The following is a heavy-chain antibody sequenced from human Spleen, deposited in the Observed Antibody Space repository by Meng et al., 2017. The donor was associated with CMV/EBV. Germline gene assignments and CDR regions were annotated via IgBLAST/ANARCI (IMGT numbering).Heavy chain of an antibody. Sequence: ASVKVSCKASGYTFSNYVISWVRQAPGQGLEWMGWISTHNGNTNYVQKLQGRVTMTTDTSTSTAYTELRGLRSDDAAVYYCARGIGASGYYFDNWGQGTLVTVSS. CDR2: ISTHNGNT. CDR3: ARGIGASGYYFDN. J-gene: IGHJ4*02. CDR1: GYTFSNYV. V-gene: IGHV1-18*04. D-gene: IGHD4-17*01.